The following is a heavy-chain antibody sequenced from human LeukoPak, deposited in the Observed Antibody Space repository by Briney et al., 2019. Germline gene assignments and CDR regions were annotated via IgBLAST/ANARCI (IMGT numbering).Heavy chain of an antibody. D-gene: IGHD7-27*01. Sequence: PGGSLRLSCAASGFNFSSYSMNWVRQAPGKGLEWVSSIRSSSRYIYYADSVKGRFTISRDNSKNTLYLQMNSLRAEDTAVYYCARDHNWGNEVDYWGQGTLVTVSS. CDR1: GFNFSSYS. J-gene: IGHJ4*02. CDR2: IRSSSRYI. CDR3: ARDHNWGNEVDY. V-gene: IGHV3-21*01.